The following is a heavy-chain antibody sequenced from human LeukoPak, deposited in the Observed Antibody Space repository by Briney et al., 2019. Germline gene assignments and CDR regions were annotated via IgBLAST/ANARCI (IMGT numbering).Heavy chain of an antibody. CDR2: ISYDGDNE. CDR1: GFTFSNYA. J-gene: IGHJ4*02. V-gene: IGHV3-30*04. CDR3: ARDTNGYY. D-gene: IGHD2-8*01. Sequence: GRSLRLSCAAAGFTFSNYAMHWFRLAPGKGLEWLAVISYDGDNEDYADSVKGRFTISRDDSKNTLYLQMNSLTPEDTAFYYCARDTNGYYWGQGTLVTVSA.